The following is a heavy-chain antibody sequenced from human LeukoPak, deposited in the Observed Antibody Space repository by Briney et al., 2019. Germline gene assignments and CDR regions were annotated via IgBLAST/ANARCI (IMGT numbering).Heavy chain of an antibody. CDR2: ISSSSSYI. V-gene: IGHV3-21*01. CDR3: ARDLGEVTASIDY. Sequence: GGSLRLSCAASGFTFSSYSMNWVRQAPGKGLEWVSSISSSSSYIYYADSVKGRFTISRDNAKNSLYLQMNSLRAEDTAVYYCARDLGEVTASIDYWGQGTLSPSPQ. CDR1: GFTFSSYS. D-gene: IGHD2-21*02. J-gene: IGHJ4*02.